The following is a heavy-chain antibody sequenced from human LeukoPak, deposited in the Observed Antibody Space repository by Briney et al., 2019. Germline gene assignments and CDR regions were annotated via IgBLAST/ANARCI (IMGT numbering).Heavy chain of an antibody. D-gene: IGHD2-15*01. J-gene: IGHJ3*02. CDR3: ASGRSCSAGICSGGDAFDI. Sequence: SETLSLTCTVSGGSINNYYWSWIRQPAGKGLEWIGRIYTRGSTTYNPSLKGRVTMTVARSKNQFSLKLRFVTAADTAVDYYASGRSCSAGICSGGDAFDIWGQGTMVAVSS. V-gene: IGHV4-4*07. CDR2: IYTRGST. CDR1: GGSINNYY.